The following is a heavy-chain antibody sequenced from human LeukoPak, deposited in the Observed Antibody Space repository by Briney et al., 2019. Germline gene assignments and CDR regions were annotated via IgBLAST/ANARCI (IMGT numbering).Heavy chain of an antibody. CDR3: ARVAVAGTGDYFDY. V-gene: IGHV1-69*05. CDR2: IIPIFGTA. J-gene: IGHJ4*02. D-gene: IGHD6-19*01. CDR1: GGTFNNYA. Sequence: GASVKVSCKTSGGTFNNYAINWLRQAPGQGLEWMGGIIPIFGTANYSQRFLDRVTITTDRSTRTAYMELNSLISEDTAVYYCARVAVAGTGDYFDYWGQGTLVTVSS.